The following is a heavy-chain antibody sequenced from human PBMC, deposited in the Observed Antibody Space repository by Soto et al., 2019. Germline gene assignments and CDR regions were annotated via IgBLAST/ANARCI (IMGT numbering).Heavy chain of an antibody. CDR1: GGSISSGYYY. CDR2: IYYSGST. J-gene: IGHJ4*02. Sequence: QVQLQESGPGLVKPSQTLSLTCTVSGGSISSGYYYWSWIRQHPGKGLEWIGYIYYSGSTYYNPSLQSRVRISVDTSKNQFSLKLSSVTAADTAVYYCARGTHIRIRGVPSFPPLDYWGQGTLVSVSS. D-gene: IGHD3-10*01. CDR3: ARGTHIRIRGVPSFPPLDY. V-gene: IGHV4-31*03.